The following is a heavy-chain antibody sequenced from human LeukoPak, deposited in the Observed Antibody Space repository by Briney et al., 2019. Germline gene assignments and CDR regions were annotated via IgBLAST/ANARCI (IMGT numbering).Heavy chain of an antibody. Sequence: GGSLRLSCAASGFTFSSYAMSWVRQAPGKGLECVANINSRSTSIYYADSVKGRFTISRDNAKNSLSLQMDSLRAEDTALYYCAREIPLRGISVAAADVFDLWGQGTMVTVSS. D-gene: IGHD6-19*01. CDR3: AREIPLRGISVAAADVFDL. CDR1: GFTFSSYA. CDR2: INSRSTSI. V-gene: IGHV3-48*04. J-gene: IGHJ3*01.